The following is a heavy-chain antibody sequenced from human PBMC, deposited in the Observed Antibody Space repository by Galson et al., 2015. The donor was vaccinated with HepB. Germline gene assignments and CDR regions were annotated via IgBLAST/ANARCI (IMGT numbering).Heavy chain of an antibody. D-gene: IGHD6-19*01. CDR1: GFTFSDAW. V-gene: IGHV3-15*01. CDR2: IKVRVDGGTT. J-gene: IGHJ4*02. CDR3: TTDLGSGWYAR. Sequence: SLRLSCAASGFTFSDAWMSWVRQAPGKGLEWIGFIKVRVDGGTTDYAAPVKDRFTISRDDSKNMLCLQMDSLKTEDTAVYYCTTDLGSGWYARWGQGIPVTVSS.